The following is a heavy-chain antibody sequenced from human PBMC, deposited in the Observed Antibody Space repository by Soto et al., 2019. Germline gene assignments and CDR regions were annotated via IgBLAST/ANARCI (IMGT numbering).Heavy chain of an antibody. D-gene: IGHD2-15*01. Sequence: VASVKVSCKASGHTLTSHYIHWVRQAPGQGLEWMGIISPSGGSTSYAQKFQGRVTMTKDTSTSTVYMELSSLRSEDTAVYYCARRDCSSGSCLGLDPWGQGTLVTVSS. CDR3: ARRDCSSGSCLGLDP. V-gene: IGHV1-46*03. CDR2: ISPSGGST. CDR1: GHTLTSHY. J-gene: IGHJ5*02.